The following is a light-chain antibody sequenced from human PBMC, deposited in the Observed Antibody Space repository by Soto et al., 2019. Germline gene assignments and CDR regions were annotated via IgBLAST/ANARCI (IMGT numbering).Light chain of an antibody. J-gene: IGKJ1*01. CDR3: QQYNSWLWT. V-gene: IGKV3-15*01. CDR2: GAS. CDR1: QSVSSK. Sequence: EIMMTQSPATLSVSPGEGATLSCRASQSVSSKLAWYQQKPGQAPRLLIYGASTRATGIPARFSGSESGTEFTLIISSLQSEDSAVYYCQQYNSWLWTFGQGTKVDIK.